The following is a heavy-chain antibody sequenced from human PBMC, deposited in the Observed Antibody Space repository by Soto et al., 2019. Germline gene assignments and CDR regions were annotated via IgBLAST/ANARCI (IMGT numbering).Heavy chain of an antibody. Sequence: SVKVSGKASGGTFSSYAISWVRQAPGQGLEWMGGIIPIFGTANYAQKFQGRVTITADESTSTAYMELSSLRSEDTAVYYCASTYYAASPNGMDVWGQGTTVTVSS. CDR1: GGTFSSYA. D-gene: IGHD3-3*01. V-gene: IGHV1-69*13. CDR2: IIPIFGTA. CDR3: ASTYYAASPNGMDV. J-gene: IGHJ6*02.